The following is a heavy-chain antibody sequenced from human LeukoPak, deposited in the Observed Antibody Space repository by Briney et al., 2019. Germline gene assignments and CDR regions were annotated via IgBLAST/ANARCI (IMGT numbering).Heavy chain of an antibody. CDR3: ARPQVGADAPRGTYYYYMDV. V-gene: IGHV1-69*01. CDR1: GGTFSSYA. J-gene: IGHJ6*03. Sequence: GSSVKVSCKASGGTFSSYAISWVRQAPGQGPEWMGGVIPIFGTANYAQKFQGRGTITAGESTSTAYMELSSLRSEGTAAYYRARPQVGADAPRGTYYYYMDVWGKGTTVTVSS. D-gene: IGHD1-26*01. CDR2: VIPIFGTA.